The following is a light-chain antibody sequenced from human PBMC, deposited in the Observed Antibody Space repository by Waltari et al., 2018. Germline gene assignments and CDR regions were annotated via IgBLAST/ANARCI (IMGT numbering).Light chain of an antibody. CDR1: QSISSW. Sequence: DIQMTQSPSTLSASVGDRVTITCRASQSISSWLAWYQQKPGKAPKLLIYEASSLERGVPSRLSGGGYWTEFTLTISSLQPDDLATYYCQQYNDYSGTFGRGTKVEIK. CDR3: QQYNDYSGT. CDR2: EAS. J-gene: IGKJ1*01. V-gene: IGKV1-5*03.